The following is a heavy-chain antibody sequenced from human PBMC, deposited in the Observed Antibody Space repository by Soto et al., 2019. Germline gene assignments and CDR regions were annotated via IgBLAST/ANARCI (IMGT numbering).Heavy chain of an antibody. J-gene: IGHJ4*02. CDR3: ASSSWSEYYFDY. D-gene: IGHD6-13*01. CDR2: ISYDGSNK. CDR1: GFTFSSYG. V-gene: IGHV3-30*03. Sequence: GGSLRLSCAASGFTFSSYGMHWVRQAPGKGLEWVAVISYDGSNKYYADSVKGRFTISRDNSKNTLYLQMNSLRAEDTAVYYCASSSWSEYYFDYWGQGTLVTVSS.